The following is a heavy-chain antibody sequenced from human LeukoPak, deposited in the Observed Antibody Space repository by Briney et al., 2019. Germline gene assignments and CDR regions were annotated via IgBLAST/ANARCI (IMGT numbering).Heavy chain of an antibody. CDR1: GFTFSSYS. CDR2: ISSSSSYI. CDR3: ARARLTPGAWYYDSSGYPDY. D-gene: IGHD3-22*01. Sequence: GGSLRLSCAASGFTFSSYSMNWVRQAPGKGLEWVSSISSSSSYIYYADSVKGRFTISRDNAKNSLYLQMNGLRAEDTAVYYCARARLTPGAWYYDSSGYPDYWGQGTLVTVSS. J-gene: IGHJ4*02. V-gene: IGHV3-21*01.